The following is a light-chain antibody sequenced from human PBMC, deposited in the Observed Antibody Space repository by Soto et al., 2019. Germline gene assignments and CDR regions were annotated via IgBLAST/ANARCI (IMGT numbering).Light chain of an antibody. CDR3: QQYNNWPPIT. J-gene: IGKJ5*01. V-gene: IGKV3-15*01. CDR2: GAS. Sequence: EVVLTQSPATLSVSPGEGVTLSCRASQAIGDTLAWYQHKPGQAPRLRIYGASARATGIPARFSGSGAGTEFTLTISSLQSEDLAVYFCQQYNNWPPITFGQGTRLEI. CDR1: QAIGDT.